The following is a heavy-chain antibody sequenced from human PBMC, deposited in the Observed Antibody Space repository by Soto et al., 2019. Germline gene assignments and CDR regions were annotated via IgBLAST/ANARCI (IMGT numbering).Heavy chain of an antibody. D-gene: IGHD2-8*01. V-gene: IGHV3-74*01. J-gene: IGHJ4*02. CDR2: INADGTST. CDR1: GFTFSNSW. Sequence: GGSLRLSCAASGFTFSNSWMHWVRQVSGKGLEWVSRINADGTSTSYADSVKGRFTISRDNAKSTLYLHVNSLRAEDTAVYYCVKVLARGVGVPRFYFDSWGQGALVTISS. CDR3: VKVLARGVGVPRFYFDS.